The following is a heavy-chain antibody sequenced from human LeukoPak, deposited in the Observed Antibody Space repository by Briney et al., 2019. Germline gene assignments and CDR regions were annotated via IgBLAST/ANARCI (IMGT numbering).Heavy chain of an antibody. D-gene: IGHD6-6*01. CDR1: GYTFTGYY. CDR2: INPNSGGT. CDR3: ARERIAARTGHLLDV. Sequence: GASVKVSCKASGYTFTGYYMHWVRQAPGQGRGWMGWINPNSGGTTYAQKFQGRVTMTRDTSISTAYMELSRLRSDDTAVYYCARERIAARTGHLLDVWGQGTTVTVSS. J-gene: IGHJ6*02. V-gene: IGHV1-2*02.